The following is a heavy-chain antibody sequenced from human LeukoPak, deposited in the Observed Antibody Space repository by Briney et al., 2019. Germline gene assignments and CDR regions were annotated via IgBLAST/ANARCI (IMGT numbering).Heavy chain of an antibody. CDR2: ISNDGNKK. CDR3: TKDYYYGAGSYTDY. V-gene: IGHV3-30*18. D-gene: IGHD3-10*01. CDR1: GFTFTSYG. J-gene: IGHJ4*02. Sequence: GRSLRLSCAASGFTFTSYGMHWVRQAPGKGLEWVAAISNDGNKKYYSDSVKGRFTISRDNSKTTLYLQMNSLRVEDTAVYYCTKDYYYGAGSYTDYWGQGTLVTVSS.